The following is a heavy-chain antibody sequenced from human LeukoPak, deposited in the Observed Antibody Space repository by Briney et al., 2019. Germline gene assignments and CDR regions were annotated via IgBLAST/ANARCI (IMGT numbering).Heavy chain of an antibody. CDR2: INHSGSA. Sequence: SETLSLTCAVYGGSFSGYYWNWIRQPPGKGLEWIGEINHSGSANYIPSLKSRVTISVDTSKNQFSLKLSSVTAADTAVYYCARGSKMLGYNWFDPWGQGTLVTVSS. D-gene: IGHD1-26*01. CDR1: GGSFSGYY. CDR3: ARGSKMLGYNWFDP. V-gene: IGHV4-34*01. J-gene: IGHJ5*02.